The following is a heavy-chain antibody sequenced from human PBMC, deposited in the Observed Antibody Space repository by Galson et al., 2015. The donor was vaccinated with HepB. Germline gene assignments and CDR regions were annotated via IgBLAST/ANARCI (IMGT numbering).Heavy chain of an antibody. CDR2: INTNTGTP. CDR3: ARVADADYGDHSHFGY. V-gene: IGHV7-4-1*02. D-gene: IGHD4-17*01. CDR1: GYTFTNYV. J-gene: IGHJ4*02. Sequence: SVKVSCKASGYTFTNYVMNWVRQAPGQGLEWMGGINTNTGTPTYAQGFTGRFVFSLDTSVRTAYLQMNNLRAEDTAVYYCARVADADYGDHSHFGYWGQGTLVTVSS.